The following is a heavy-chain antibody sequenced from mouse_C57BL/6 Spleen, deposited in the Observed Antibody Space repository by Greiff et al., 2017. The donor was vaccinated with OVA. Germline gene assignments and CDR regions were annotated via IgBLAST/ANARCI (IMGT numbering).Heavy chain of an antibody. D-gene: IGHD2-12*01. CDR1: GYAFSSSW. Sequence: QEQLKESGPELVKPGASVKISCKASGYAFSSSWMNWVKQRPGKGLEWIGRIYPGDGDTNYNGKFKGKATLTADKSSSTAYMQLCGLTTEGSAVYFCARKEEGLLYAFYGMDYWGQGTSVTVSS. V-gene: IGHV1-82*01. CDR3: ARKEEGLLYAFYGMDY. J-gene: IGHJ4*01. CDR2: IYPGDGDT.